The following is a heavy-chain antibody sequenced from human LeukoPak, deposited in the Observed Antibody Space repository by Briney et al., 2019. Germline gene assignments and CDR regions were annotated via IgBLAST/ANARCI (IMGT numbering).Heavy chain of an antibody. CDR2: INPNSGGT. D-gene: IGHD3-3*01. CDR1: GYTFTGYY. J-gene: IGHJ6*02. V-gene: IGHV1-2*02. CDR3: ARCPPYYDFWSGYSDYYYYGMDV. Sequence: ASVKVSCKASGYTFTGYYMHWARQAPGQGLEWMGWINPNSGGTNYAQKFQGRVTMTRDTSISTAYMELSRLRSDDTAVYYCARCPPYYDFWSGYSDYYYYGMDVWGQGTTVTVSS.